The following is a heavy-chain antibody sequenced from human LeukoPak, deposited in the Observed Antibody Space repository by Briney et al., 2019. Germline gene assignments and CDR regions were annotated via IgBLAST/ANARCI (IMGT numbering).Heavy chain of an antibody. J-gene: IGHJ6*02. CDR3: ARVGAASGTPYYYGMDV. V-gene: IGHV3-33*01. CDR1: GFSFSGYG. Sequence: GGSLRLSCAASGFSFSGYGMHWVRRAPGKRLEWVAVIWYDESNKDYADSVKGRLTISRDNSKNTLYLQMNSLRAEDTAVYYCARVGAASGTPYYYGMDVWGQGTTVTVSS. D-gene: IGHD6-13*01. CDR2: IWYDESNK.